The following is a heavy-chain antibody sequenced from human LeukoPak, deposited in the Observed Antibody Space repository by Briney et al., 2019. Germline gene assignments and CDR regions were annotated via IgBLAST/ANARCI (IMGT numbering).Heavy chain of an antibody. CDR3: ARHFRSITMVRGVAAWFDP. V-gene: IGHV4-34*01. CDR2: INHSGST. D-gene: IGHD3-10*01. CDR1: GFTFSSYE. J-gene: IGHJ5*02. Sequence: GSLRLSCAASGFTFSSYEMNWIRQPPGKGLEWIGEINHSGSTNYNPSLKSRVTISVDTSKNQFSLKLSSVTAADTAAYYCARHFRSITMVRGVAAWFDPWGQGTLVTVSS.